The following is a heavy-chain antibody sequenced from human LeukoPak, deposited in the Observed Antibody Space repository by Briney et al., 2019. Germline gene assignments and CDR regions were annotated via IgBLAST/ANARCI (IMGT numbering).Heavy chain of an antibody. V-gene: IGHV1-18*01. CDR3: ARFRPDVYGSGSYYTNYYYYYMDV. CDR2: ISAYNGNT. J-gene: IGHJ6*03. CDR1: GYTFTSYG. D-gene: IGHD3-10*01. Sequence: ASVKVSCKASGYTFTSYGISWVRQAPGQGLEWMGWISAYNGNTNYAQKLQGRVTMTTDTSTSTAYMELRSLRSDDTAVYYCARFRPDVYGSGSYYTNYYYYYMDVWGKGTTVTVSS.